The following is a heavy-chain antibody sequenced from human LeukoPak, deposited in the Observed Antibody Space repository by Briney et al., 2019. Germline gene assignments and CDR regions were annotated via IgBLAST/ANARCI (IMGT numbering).Heavy chain of an antibody. J-gene: IGHJ4*02. CDR3: ARGPNYGSRSDYFDY. Sequence: GGSLRLSCAASGFTFSNYWMNWVRQTPGKGLEWVANVKQEGSEKYCVDCVKGRFTISRDNAKNSLYLQMNSLRAEDTAVYYCARGPNYGSRSDYFDYWGQGTLVTVSS. V-gene: IGHV3-7*03. D-gene: IGHD3-10*01. CDR2: VKQEGSEK. CDR1: GFTFSNYW.